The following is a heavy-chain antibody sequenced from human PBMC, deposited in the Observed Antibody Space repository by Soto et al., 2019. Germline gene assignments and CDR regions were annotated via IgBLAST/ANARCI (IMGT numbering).Heavy chain of an antibody. Sequence: GGSLRVSCAAAGFTCSSYAMHWARKAPGKGLEWVAVISYDGSNKYYADSVKGRFTISRDNSKNTLYLQMNSLRAEDTAVYYCASTSIYDSSGYPDYWGQGTLVTVSS. D-gene: IGHD3-22*01. J-gene: IGHJ4*02. CDR1: GFTCSSYA. CDR2: ISYDGSNK. CDR3: ASTSIYDSSGYPDY. V-gene: IGHV3-30-3*01.